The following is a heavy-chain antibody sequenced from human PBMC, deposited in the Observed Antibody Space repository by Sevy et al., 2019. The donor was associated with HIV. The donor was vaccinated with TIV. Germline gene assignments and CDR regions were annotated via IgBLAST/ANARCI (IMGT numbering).Heavy chain of an antibody. D-gene: IGHD3-9*01. V-gene: IGHV4-34*01. CDR3: ASVLRYFGWVLPYYYGMDV. CDR1: GGSFSGYY. CDR2: IKHSGST. J-gene: IGHJ6*02. Sequence: SETLSLTCAAYGGSFSGYYWSWIRQPPGKGLEWIGEIKHSGSTNYNPSLKSRVTISVDTSKNQLSLKLSSVTAADTAVYYCASVLRYFGWVLPYYYGMDVWGQGTTVTVSS.